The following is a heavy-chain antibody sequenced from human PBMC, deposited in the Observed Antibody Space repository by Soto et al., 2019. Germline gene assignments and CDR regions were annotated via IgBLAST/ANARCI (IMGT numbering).Heavy chain of an antibody. CDR2: IYWDDDK. CDR1: GFSLSTRGVG. V-gene: IGHV2-5*02. CDR3: VLRLVGSGGYGVFDV. D-gene: IGHD3-10*01. Sequence: QITLKESGPSLVKPTQTLTLTCTFSGFSLSTRGVGVGWIRQSPGKALEWLTLIYWDDDKRYSPSLNTRLTTTKDISTNQVVRKVTNMDPVDTVIYFFVLRLVGSGGYGVFDVWGQGTMVTVSS. J-gene: IGHJ3*01.